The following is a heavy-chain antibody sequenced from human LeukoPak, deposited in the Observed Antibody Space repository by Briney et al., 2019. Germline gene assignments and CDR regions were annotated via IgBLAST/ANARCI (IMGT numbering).Heavy chain of an antibody. V-gene: IGHV3-23*01. CDR1: GFTFSNYA. Sequence: PGGSLRLSCEASGFTFSNYAMTWVRLAPGKGLEWVSSIGSGGDTYYVDSVKGRSTISRDNSKNTLYLQMNSLRDEDTAMYFCAKYFYSVDDFRPERRYFDFWGQGTLVTVSS. J-gene: IGHJ4*02. D-gene: IGHD3/OR15-3a*01. CDR2: IGSGGDT. CDR3: AKYFYSVDDFRPERRYFDF.